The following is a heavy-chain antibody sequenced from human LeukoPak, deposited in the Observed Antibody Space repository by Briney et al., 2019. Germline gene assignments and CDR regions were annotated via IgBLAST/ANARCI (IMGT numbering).Heavy chain of an antibody. CDR2: ISSSSSTI. CDR3: ARDRGGSYPAIDY. Sequence: GGSLRLSCAASGFTFSSYSMNWVRQAPGKGLEWVSFISSSSSTIYYADSVKGRFPISRDNAKNSLYLQMNSLRAEDTAVYYCARDRGGSYPAIDYWGQGTLVTVSS. J-gene: IGHJ4*02. CDR1: GFTFSSYS. V-gene: IGHV3-48*04. D-gene: IGHD1-26*01.